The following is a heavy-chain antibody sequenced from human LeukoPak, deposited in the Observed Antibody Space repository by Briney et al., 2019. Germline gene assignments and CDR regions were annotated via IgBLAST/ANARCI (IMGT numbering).Heavy chain of an antibody. V-gene: IGHV3-7*01. J-gene: IGHJ4*02. CDR2: INQDGSEK. CDR1: GFTFSRYW. CDR3: ARSNVDFCSDY. Sequence: GGALRLSCAACGFTFSRYWMSWVRQAPGKGREGVAHINQDGSEKYYVDSVKGGLTIYRDNEKNSLYLQMNSLRAEDTAVYYCARSNVDFCSDYWGQGTLVTVSS. D-gene: IGHD3/OR15-3a*01.